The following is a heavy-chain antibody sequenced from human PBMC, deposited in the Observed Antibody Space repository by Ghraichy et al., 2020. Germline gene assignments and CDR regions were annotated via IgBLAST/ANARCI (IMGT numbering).Heavy chain of an antibody. V-gene: IGHV3-21*01. CDR3: ARLLMVGYYFDY. CDR2: ISSIGNYI. J-gene: IGHJ4*02. CDR1: GFTFSSYS. D-gene: IGHD3-16*01. Sequence: GGSLRLYCAASGFTFSSYSMNWVRQAPGKGLEWVSYISSIGNYIYYADSVRGRFTISRDNAKNELYLQMDSLRAEDTAVYYCARLLMVGYYFDYWGRGILV.